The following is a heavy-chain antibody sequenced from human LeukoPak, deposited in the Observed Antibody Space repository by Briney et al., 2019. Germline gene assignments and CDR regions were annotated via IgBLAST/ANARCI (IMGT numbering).Heavy chain of an antibody. Sequence: GGSLRLSCAASGFTFSDYWIHWVRQAPGKGLVWVSRIDTDGSITNYADSVKGRFSISRDNAKNTLYLQMSSLGAEDTAVYYCARDRGPRTGFMVREAYDYWGQGTLVTVSS. CDR2: IDTDGSIT. CDR1: GFTFSDYW. CDR3: ARDRGPRTGFMVREAYDY. D-gene: IGHD3-10*01. J-gene: IGHJ4*02. V-gene: IGHV3-74*01.